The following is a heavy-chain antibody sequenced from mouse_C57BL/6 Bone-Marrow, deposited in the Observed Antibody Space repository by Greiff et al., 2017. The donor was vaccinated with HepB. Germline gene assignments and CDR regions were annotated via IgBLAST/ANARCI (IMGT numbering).Heavy chain of an antibody. CDR1: GFTFSDYG. Sequence: EVKLVESGGGLVKPGGSLKLSCAASGFTFSDYGMHWVRQAPEKGLEWVAYISSGSSTIYYADTVKGRFTISRDKAKNTLFLQMTSLRSEDTAMYYCARERATVVAHYYAMDYWGQGTSVTVSS. D-gene: IGHD1-1*01. J-gene: IGHJ4*01. V-gene: IGHV5-17*01. CDR2: ISSGSSTI. CDR3: ARERATVVAHYYAMDY.